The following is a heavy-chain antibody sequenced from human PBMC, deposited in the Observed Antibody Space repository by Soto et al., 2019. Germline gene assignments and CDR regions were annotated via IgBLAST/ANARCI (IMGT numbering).Heavy chain of an antibody. J-gene: IGHJ1*01. CDR2: ISSTGRTL. D-gene: IGHD3-10*02. CDR1: GFTFSSYE. CDR3: ARRLLFAP. V-gene: IGHV3-48*03. Sequence: PGGSLRLSCTASGFTFSSYEMNWVRQAPGKGLEWVSEISSTGRTLYYADSVKGRFTISRDNAKNSLYLQMNSLRAEDTAVYYCARRLLFAPRGQRTIVIVSS.